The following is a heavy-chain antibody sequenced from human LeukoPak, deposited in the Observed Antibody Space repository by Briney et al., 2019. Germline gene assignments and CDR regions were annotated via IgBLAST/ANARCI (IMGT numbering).Heavy chain of an antibody. CDR1: GGSISSSNW. J-gene: IGHJ4*02. CDR2: IYHSGST. D-gene: IGHD5-18*01. CDR3: AILGYSYGSDFDY. V-gene: IGHV4-4*02. Sequence: SGTLSLTCAVSGGSISSSNWWSWVRQPPGKGLEWIGEIYHSGSTNYNPSLKSRVTIPVDKSKNQFSLKLSSVTAADTAVYYCAILGYSYGSDFDYWGQGTLVTVSS.